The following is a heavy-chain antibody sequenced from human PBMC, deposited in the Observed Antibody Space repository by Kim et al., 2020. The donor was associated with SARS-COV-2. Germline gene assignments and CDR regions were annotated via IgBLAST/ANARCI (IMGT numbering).Heavy chain of an antibody. V-gene: IGHV4-39*01. Sequence: YSGSPNYNPPLDSRVTISIDTSKNPFSLKLSSVTAADTAVYYCARGRTYSHWGQGTLVTVSS. CDR2: YSGSP. D-gene: IGHD4-4*01. CDR3: ARGRTYSH. J-gene: IGHJ4*02.